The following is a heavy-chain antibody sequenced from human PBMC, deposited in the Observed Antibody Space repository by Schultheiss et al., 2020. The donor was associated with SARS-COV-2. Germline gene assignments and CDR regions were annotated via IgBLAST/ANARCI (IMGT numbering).Heavy chain of an antibody. CDR3: AKPYYYDPWDAFDI. Sequence: SETLSLTCAVSGGSISSSNWWSWVRQPPGKGLEWIGEIYHSGSTNYNPSLKSRVTISVDKSKNQFSLKLSSVTAADTAVYYCAKPYYYDPWDAFDIWGQGTMVTVSS. CDR2: IYHSGST. J-gene: IGHJ3*02. V-gene: IGHV4-4*02. CDR1: GGSISSSNW. D-gene: IGHD3-22*01.